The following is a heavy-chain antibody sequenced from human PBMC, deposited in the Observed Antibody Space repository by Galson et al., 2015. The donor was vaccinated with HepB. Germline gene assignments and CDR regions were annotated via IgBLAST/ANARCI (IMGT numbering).Heavy chain of an antibody. CDR3: ARAVNGNYGKSDW. Sequence: SLRLSCAGSGFTLSSYWMHWVRQAPGEGLVWVSRINPDGGTTNYADSVKGRFTISRDNAKNMLYLQMHSLRPEDTALYYCARAVNGNYGKSDWWGQGTLVTVSS. V-gene: IGHV3-74*01. CDR1: GFTLSSYW. CDR2: INPDGGTT. D-gene: IGHD4-17*01. J-gene: IGHJ4*02.